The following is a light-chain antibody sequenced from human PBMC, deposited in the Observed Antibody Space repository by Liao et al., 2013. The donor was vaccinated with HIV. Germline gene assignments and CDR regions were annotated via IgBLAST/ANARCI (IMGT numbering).Light chain of an antibody. CDR2: QDS. V-gene: IGLV3-1*01. Sequence: SYELTQSPSVSVAPGKTARITCGGDNIESKSVHWYQQKPGQAPVLVIYQDSKRPSGIPERFSGSNSGNTATLTISGTQAMDEADYYCQAWDSSTVVFGGGTKLTVL. J-gene: IGLJ2*01. CDR1: NIESKS. CDR3: QAWDSSTVV.